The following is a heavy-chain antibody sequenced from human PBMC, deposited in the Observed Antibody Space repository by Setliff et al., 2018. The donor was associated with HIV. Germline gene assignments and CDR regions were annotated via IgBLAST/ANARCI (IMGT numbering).Heavy chain of an antibody. Sequence: SETLSLTCTVSGGSIISSTYFWGWIRQPPGKGLECVGNIYYSGSTSYNPSLKSRVTISVDTSKNQFSLKLSSVTAADTAVYYCARLLVAGMLFDYWGQGTLVTVSS. CDR2: IYYSGST. J-gene: IGHJ4*02. V-gene: IGHV4-39*01. D-gene: IGHD2-15*01. CDR1: GGSIISSTYF. CDR3: ARLLVAGMLFDY.